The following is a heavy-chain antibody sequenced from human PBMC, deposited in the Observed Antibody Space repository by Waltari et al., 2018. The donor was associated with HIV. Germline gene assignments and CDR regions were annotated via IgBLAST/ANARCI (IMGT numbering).Heavy chain of an antibody. J-gene: IGHJ5*02. CDR2: INSDGSST. V-gene: IGHV3-74*01. CDR3: ARAYYDSGSNWFDP. Sequence: QLVDSGGGLVQPGGSLRLSCAASTSTFTSNWMHWVRQAPGKGLVCVSRINSDGSSTSYADSVKGRFTISRDNAKNTLYLQMNSLKVEDTAVYYCARAYYDSGSNWFDPWGQGTLVTVSS. CDR1: TSTFTSNW. D-gene: IGHD3-10*01.